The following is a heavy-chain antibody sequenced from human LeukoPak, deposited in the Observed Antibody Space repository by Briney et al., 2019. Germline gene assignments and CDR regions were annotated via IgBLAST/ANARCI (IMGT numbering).Heavy chain of an antibody. CDR1: GFTFGTSG. Sequence: GGSLRLSCAASGFTFGTSGMHWVRQAPGKGLDWVAFIPYDGSNKYYTDSVKGRFTISRDNSKNILYVQMNGLRAEDTAVYYCAKSDINWGQGTLVTVAS. CDR2: IPYDGSNK. V-gene: IGHV3-30*02. CDR3: AKSDIN. J-gene: IGHJ4*02.